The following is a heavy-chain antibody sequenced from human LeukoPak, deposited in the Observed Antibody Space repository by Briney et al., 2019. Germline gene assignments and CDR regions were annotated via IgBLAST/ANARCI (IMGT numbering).Heavy chain of an antibody. CDR1: GFTFSNYW. J-gene: IGHJ6*03. D-gene: IGHD1-26*01. CDR2: IKQDRSEK. Sequence: GGSLRLSCAASGFTFSNYWMNWVRQAPGKGREGVANIKQDRSEKYYVDCVKGRFTISRENGKNSVYVKMKRQRGEDTAVYYCARALKGVRRRLGGTTTFEDYYYMYVWGKGTTVTISS. V-gene: IGHV3-7*01. CDR3: ARALKGVRRRLGGTTTFEDYYYMYV.